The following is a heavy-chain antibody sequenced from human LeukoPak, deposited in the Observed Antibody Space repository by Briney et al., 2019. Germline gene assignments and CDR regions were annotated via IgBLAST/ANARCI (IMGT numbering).Heavy chain of an antibody. CDR1: GYTFTSYY. V-gene: IGHV1-46*01. CDR3: ARDPRYPPSYYYGSGSIMDY. J-gene: IGHJ4*02. Sequence: ASVKVSCKASGYTFTSYYMHWVRQAPGQGLEWMGLINPTGGSTGYAQKLQGRVTMTTDTSTSTAYMELRSLRSDDTAVYYCARDPRYPPSYYYGSGSIMDYWGQGTLVTVSS. D-gene: IGHD3-10*01. CDR2: INPTGGST.